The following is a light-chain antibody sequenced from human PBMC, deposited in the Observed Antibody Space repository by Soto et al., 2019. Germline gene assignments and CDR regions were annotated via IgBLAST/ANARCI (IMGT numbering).Light chain of an antibody. V-gene: IGKV1-9*01. CDR2: DAS. CDR1: QGISNH. Sequence: DIQLTQSPSFRSGSVLGIGAATVLSCQGISNHLAWYKQRTGKAPKLLIYDASRLQSGVPSRFSGSGSGTEFTLTIISLQPEDFAVYYCQQRNNYPITFGQGTRLEI. J-gene: IGKJ5*01. CDR3: QQRNNYPIT.